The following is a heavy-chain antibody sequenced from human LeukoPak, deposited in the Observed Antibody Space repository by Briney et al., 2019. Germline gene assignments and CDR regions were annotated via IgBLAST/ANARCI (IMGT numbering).Heavy chain of an antibody. CDR3: ARGNYDSSGYFLFDF. D-gene: IGHD3-22*01. CDR2: INHSGST. J-gene: IGHJ4*02. Sequence: SETLSLTCAVSGGSISSSNWWSWVRQPPGKGLEWIGEINHSGSTNYNPSLKSRVSISLDTSKNQFSLKLNSVTAADTAVYYCARGNYDSSGYFLFDFWGQGTLVTVSS. V-gene: IGHV4-4*02. CDR1: GGSISSSNW.